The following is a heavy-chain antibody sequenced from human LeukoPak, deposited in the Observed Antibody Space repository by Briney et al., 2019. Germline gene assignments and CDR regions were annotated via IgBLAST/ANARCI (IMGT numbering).Heavy chain of an antibody. D-gene: IGHD2-2*01. Sequence: GASVKVSCKASGYTFTSYGISWVRQAPGQGLEWMGWISAYNGNTNYAQKLQGRVTMTTDTSTSTAYMELRSLRSDDTAVYYCARDGRLVVPAANKADYWGQGTLVTVSS. J-gene: IGHJ4*02. CDR1: GYTFTSYG. V-gene: IGHV1-18*01. CDR2: ISAYNGNT. CDR3: ARDGRLVVPAANKADY.